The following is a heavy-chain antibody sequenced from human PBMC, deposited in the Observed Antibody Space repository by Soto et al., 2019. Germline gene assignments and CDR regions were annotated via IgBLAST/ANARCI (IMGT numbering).Heavy chain of an antibody. CDR1: GFTFSSYA. D-gene: IGHD2-2*01. Sequence: PGGSLRLSCAASGFTFSSYAMSWVRRAPGKGLEWVSAISGSGGSTYYADSVKGRFTISRDNSKNTLYLQMNSLRAEDTAVYYCAKEGRYCSSTSCYYHWFDPWGQGTLVTVSS. CDR3: AKEGRYCSSTSCYYHWFDP. J-gene: IGHJ5*02. V-gene: IGHV3-23*01. CDR2: ISGSGGST.